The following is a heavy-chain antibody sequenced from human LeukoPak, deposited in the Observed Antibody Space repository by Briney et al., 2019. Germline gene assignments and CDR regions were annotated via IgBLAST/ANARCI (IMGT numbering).Heavy chain of an antibody. CDR2: ISGSGGST. D-gene: IGHD3-9*01. J-gene: IGHJ4*02. CDR1: GSTFSSYA. Sequence: PGGSPRLSCAASGSTFSSYAMSWVRQAPGKGLEWVSAISGSGGSTYYADSVKGRFTISRDNSKNTLYLQMNSLRAEDTAVYYCAKVILTGYYFGYWGQGTLVTVSS. CDR3: AKVILTGYYFGY. V-gene: IGHV3-23*01.